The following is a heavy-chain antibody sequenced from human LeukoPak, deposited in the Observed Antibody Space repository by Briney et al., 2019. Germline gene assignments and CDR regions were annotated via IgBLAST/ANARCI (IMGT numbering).Heavy chain of an antibody. CDR3: ARADVSYYDFWSGYRYYFDY. V-gene: IGHV3-7*01. J-gene: IGHJ4*02. CDR1: GFTFSSFW. CDR2: INQDGSEK. D-gene: IGHD3-3*01. Sequence: GGSLRLSCAASGFTFSSFWMSWVRQAPGKGLEWVANINQDGSEKYYVDSVKGRFTISRDNAKNSLYLQMNSLRAEDTAVYYCARADVSYYDFWSGYRYYFDYWGQGTLVTVSS.